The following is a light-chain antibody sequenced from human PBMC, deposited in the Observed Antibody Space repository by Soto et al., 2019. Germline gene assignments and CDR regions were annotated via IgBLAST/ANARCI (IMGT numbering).Light chain of an antibody. Sequence: IVMTQSPATLSVSPGERATLSCRASQSVSSNLAWYQQKPGQAPRLLIYDASTRATGIPDRFSGSGSGTEFTLTISSLQSEDFAVYYCQQYNNWPPRTFGQGTKVEIK. CDR3: QQYNNWPPRT. V-gene: IGKV3D-15*01. CDR2: DAS. J-gene: IGKJ1*01. CDR1: QSVSSN.